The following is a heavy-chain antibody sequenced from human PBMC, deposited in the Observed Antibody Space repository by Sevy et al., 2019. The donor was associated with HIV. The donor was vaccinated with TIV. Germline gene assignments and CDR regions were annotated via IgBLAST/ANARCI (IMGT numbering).Heavy chain of an antibody. CDR3: AHETFGRFES. V-gene: IGHV3-7*01. CDR2: IKGDGSDK. J-gene: IGHJ4*02. Sequence: GGSLRLSCAASGFSFSANWMNWVRQAPGKGLEWVANIKGDGSDKHYVDSVEGRFTISRDNAKNVRYLQMNSLRVEDTAVYYCAHETFGRFESWGQGTLVTVSS. CDR1: GFSFSANW. D-gene: IGHD3-16*01.